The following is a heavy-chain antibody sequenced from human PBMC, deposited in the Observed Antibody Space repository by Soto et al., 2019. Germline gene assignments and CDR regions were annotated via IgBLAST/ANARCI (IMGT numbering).Heavy chain of an antibody. CDR2: IYSDGSHQ. CDR3: ARDRRVIPDADMDY. D-gene: IGHD2-21*01. CDR1: GFTFSMYG. Sequence: QVQLVESGGGVVQPGSSLRLSCEASGFTFSMYGMHWVRQAPGKGLEWVAVIYSDGSHQYYGDSVKGRFTISRDNSNKMVYLQMTGLRLDVSDLYYCARDRRVIPDADMDYWGQGVLVTVSS. V-gene: IGHV3-30*03. J-gene: IGHJ4*02.